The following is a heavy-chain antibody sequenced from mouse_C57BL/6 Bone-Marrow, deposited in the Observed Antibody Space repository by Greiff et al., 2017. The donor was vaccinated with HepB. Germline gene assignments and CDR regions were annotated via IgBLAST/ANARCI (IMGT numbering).Heavy chain of an antibody. D-gene: IGHD3-2*02. J-gene: IGHJ3*01. V-gene: IGHV14-3*01. CDR1: GFNIKNTY. CDR3: ASGERAQATYFAY. Sequence: VHVKQSVAELVRPGASVKLSCTASGFNIKNTYMHWVKQRPEQGLEWIGRIDPANGNTKYAPKFQGKATITADTSSNTAYLQLSSLTSEDTAIYYCASGERAQATYFAYWGQGTLVTVSA. CDR2: IDPANGNT.